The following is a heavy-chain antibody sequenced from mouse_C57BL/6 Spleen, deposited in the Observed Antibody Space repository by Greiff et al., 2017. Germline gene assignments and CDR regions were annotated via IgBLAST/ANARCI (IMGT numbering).Heavy chain of an antibody. D-gene: IGHD1-1*01. Sequence: QVQLQQPGAELVMPGASVKLSCKASGYTFTSYWMHWVKQRPGQGLEWIGEIDPSDSYTNYNQKFKGKSTLTVEKSSSTAYMQLSSLTSEDSAVYYCARYYGSSYGWYCDVWGTGATVTVSS. J-gene: IGHJ1*03. V-gene: IGHV1-69*01. CDR1: GYTFTSYW. CDR3: ARYYGSSYGWYCDV. CDR2: IDPSDSYT.